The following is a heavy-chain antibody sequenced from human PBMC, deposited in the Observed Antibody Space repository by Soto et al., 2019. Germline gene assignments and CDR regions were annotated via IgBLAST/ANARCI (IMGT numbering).Heavy chain of an antibody. CDR3: AKDNYDILTGYRWFDP. V-gene: IGHV3-9*01. Sequence: DVQLVESGGGLVQPGRSLRLSCAASGFTFDDYAMHWVRQAPGKGLEWVSGISWNSGSIGYADSLKGRFTISRDNAKNYMYLQMTSLRAEDTALYYCAKDNYDILTGYRWFDPWGQGTLVTVSS. D-gene: IGHD3-9*01. CDR1: GFTFDDYA. CDR2: ISWNSGSI. J-gene: IGHJ5*02.